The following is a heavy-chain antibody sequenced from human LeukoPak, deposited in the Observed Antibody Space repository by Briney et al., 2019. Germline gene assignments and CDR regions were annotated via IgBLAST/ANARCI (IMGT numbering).Heavy chain of an antibody. Sequence: GGSLRLSCAASGFAFSTYGMHWIRQAPAKGLEWVAVIWSDGSHKYYADSLKGRFTISRDNSKNMVYLQMNSLRVEDTAVYYCASAAGAFDMWGQGTLVTVSS. CDR1: GFAFSTYG. D-gene: IGHD6-13*01. J-gene: IGHJ3*02. CDR2: IWSDGSHK. CDR3: ASAAGAFDM. V-gene: IGHV3-33*01.